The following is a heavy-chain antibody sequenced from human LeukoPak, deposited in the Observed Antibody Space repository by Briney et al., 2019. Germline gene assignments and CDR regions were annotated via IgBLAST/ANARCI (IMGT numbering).Heavy chain of an antibody. CDR1: GFTFSDYS. CDR2: ISSSDGTT. D-gene: IGHD5-12*01. Sequence: PGGSLRLSCAGSGFTFSDYSMNWVRQAPGKGLEWVSYISSSDGTTYYADSVKGRFTISRDNAKNSLSLQMNSLSAEDTAVYYCVRELVPQSINSGYDSFHIWGQGTMVTVSS. V-gene: IGHV3-48*04. CDR3: VRELVPQSINSGYDSFHI. J-gene: IGHJ3*02.